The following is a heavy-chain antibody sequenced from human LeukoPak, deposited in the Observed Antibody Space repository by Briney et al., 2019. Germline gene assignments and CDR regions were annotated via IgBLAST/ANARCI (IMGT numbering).Heavy chain of an antibody. CDR2: ISSSSSYI. J-gene: IGHJ4*02. CDR1: GFTFSSYS. D-gene: IGHD5-12*01. Sequence: GGSLRLSCAASGFTFSSYSMNWVRQAPGKGLEWVSSISSSSSYIYYADSVKGRFTISRDNAKNSLYLQMNSLRAEDTAVYYCARVARGYSGYDYWGQGTLVTVSS. CDR3: ARVARGYSGYDY. V-gene: IGHV3-21*01.